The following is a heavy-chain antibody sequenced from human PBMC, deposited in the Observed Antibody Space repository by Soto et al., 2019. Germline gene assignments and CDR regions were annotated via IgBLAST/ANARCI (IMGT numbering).Heavy chain of an antibody. J-gene: IGHJ4*02. CDR3: ARDYYGSGSYYIYTGANYFDY. CDR2: ISAYNGNT. D-gene: IGHD3-10*01. Sequence: QVQLVQSGAEVKKPGASVKVSCKASGYTFTSYGISWVRQAPGHGLEWMGWISAYNGNTNYAQKLQGRVTMTTDTPTSTAYMELRSLRSDDTAVYYCARDYYGSGSYYIYTGANYFDYWGQGTLVTVSS. V-gene: IGHV1-18*01. CDR1: GYTFTSYG.